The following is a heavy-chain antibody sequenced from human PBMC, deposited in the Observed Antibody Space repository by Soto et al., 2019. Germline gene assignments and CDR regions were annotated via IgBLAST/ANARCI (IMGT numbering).Heavy chain of an antibody. Sequence: QVQLVQSGAEVKKPGSSVKVSCKASGGTFSSYTISWVRQAPGQGLEWMGRIIPILGIANYAQKFQGRVTITADKSTSTAYMELSSLRSEDTDVYYCAREKDGGNSNYFDYWGQGTLVTVSS. D-gene: IGHD2-21*02. J-gene: IGHJ4*02. CDR2: IIPILGIA. CDR1: GGTFSSYT. CDR3: AREKDGGNSNYFDY. V-gene: IGHV1-69*08.